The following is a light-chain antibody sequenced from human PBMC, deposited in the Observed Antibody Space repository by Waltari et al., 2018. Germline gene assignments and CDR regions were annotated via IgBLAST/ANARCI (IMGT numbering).Light chain of an antibody. CDR1: QSISSY. Sequence: DIQMTQSPSSLSASVGDRVTITCRASQSISSYLNWYQQKPGDAPNLLIHVASTLHSGVPSRFSGSGSGTDFTLTISSLQPEDFATYYCQQGYSTPLLTFGGGTKVEIK. CDR3: QQGYSTPLLT. V-gene: IGKV1-39*01. CDR2: VAS. J-gene: IGKJ4*01.